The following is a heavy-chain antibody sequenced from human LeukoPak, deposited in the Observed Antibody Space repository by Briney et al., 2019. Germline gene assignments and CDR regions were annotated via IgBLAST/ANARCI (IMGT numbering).Heavy chain of an antibody. CDR1: GGSISSYY. CDR2: IYTSGST. D-gene: IGHD3-10*01. V-gene: IGHV4-4*07. J-gene: IGHJ4*02. Sequence: PSETLSLTCTVSGGSISSYYWSWIRQPAGKGLEWIGRIYTSGSTNYNPSLKSRVTMSVDTSKNQFSLKLSSVTAADTAVYYCARSHGAYYYGSGSYTLRYWGQGTLVTVSS. CDR3: ARSHGAYYYGSGSYTLRY.